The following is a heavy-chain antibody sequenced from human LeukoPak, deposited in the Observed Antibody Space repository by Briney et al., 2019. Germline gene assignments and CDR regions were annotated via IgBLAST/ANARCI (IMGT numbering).Heavy chain of an antibody. D-gene: IGHD4-17*01. CDR3: AASYDYGDYGCFDY. CDR2: IYYSGST. V-gene: IGHV4-39*01. J-gene: IGHJ4*02. CDR1: GGSISSRSYY. Sequence: SETLSLTCTVSGGSISSRSYYWGWIRQPPGKGLEWIGSIYYSGSTYYNPSLKSRVTISVDTSKNQFSLKLSSVTAADTAVYYCAASYDYGDYGCFDYWGQGTLVTVSS.